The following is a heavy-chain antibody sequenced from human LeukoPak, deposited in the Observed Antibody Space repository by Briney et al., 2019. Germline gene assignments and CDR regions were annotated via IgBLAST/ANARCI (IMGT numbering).Heavy chain of an antibody. V-gene: IGHV3-30*04. J-gene: IGHJ6*03. CDR1: GFTFSSYA. Sequence: GGSLRLSCAASGFTFSSYAMHWVRQAPGKGLEWVAVISYDGSNKYYADSVKGRFTISRDNSKNTLYLQMNSLRAEDTAVYYCARTLAGYYYYMDVWGKGTTVTVSS. CDR2: ISYDGSNK. CDR3: ARTLAGYYYYMDV.